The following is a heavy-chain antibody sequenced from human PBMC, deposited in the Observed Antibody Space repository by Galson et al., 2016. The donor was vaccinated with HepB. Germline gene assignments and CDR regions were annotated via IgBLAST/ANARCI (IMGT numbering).Heavy chain of an antibody. Sequence: SVKVSCKASGYTFTSHWMHWVRQAPGQGLEWMGIINPNGGGTRFAQKFQGRVSLTRDTSTDTFYMELSSLRSEDTAVYFCARDSSDICIDCKGPKAGWWLDPWGQGTLVTVSS. CDR2: INPNGGGT. CDR3: ARDSSDICIDCKGPKAGWWLDP. D-gene: IGHD5-12*01. J-gene: IGHJ5*02. V-gene: IGHV1-46*01. CDR1: GYTFTSHW.